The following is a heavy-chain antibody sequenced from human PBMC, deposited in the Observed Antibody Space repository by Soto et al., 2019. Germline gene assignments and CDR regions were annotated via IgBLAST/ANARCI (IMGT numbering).Heavy chain of an antibody. D-gene: IGHD3-3*01. CDR3: ARVGPGRFLEWLPDAFDI. CDR1: GGSISSYY. V-gene: IGHV4-59*13. J-gene: IGHJ3*02. Sequence: SETLSLTCTVSGGSISSYYWSWIRQPPGKGLEWIGYIYYSGSTNYNPSLKSRVTISVDTSKNQFSLKLSSVTAADTAVYYCARVGPGRFLEWLPDAFDIWGQGTMVTVS. CDR2: IYYSGST.